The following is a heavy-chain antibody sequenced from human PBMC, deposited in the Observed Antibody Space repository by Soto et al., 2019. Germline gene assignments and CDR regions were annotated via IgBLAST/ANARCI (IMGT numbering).Heavy chain of an antibody. Sequence: QLQLQESGPGLVKPSETLSLTCTVSGGSISSSSYYWGWIRQPPGKGLEWIGSIYYSGSTYYNPSLKSRVTISVDTSKNKFSLKLSSVTAADTAVYYCARRVGVTRRYFDYWGQGTLVTVSS. CDR1: GGSISSSSYY. J-gene: IGHJ4*02. CDR3: ARRVGVTRRYFDY. D-gene: IGHD2-21*02. V-gene: IGHV4-39*01. CDR2: IYYSGST.